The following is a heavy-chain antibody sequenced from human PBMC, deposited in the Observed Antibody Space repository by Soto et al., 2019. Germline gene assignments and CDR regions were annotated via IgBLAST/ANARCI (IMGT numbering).Heavy chain of an antibody. CDR2: IIPIFGTA. V-gene: IGHV1-69*01. D-gene: IGHD2-15*01. Sequence: QVQLVQSGAEVKKPGSSVKVSCKASGGTFSSYAISWVRQAPGQGLEWMGGIIPIFGTANYAQKFQGRVTITADESTSTAYMELSSLRSEDTAVYYCARDPGCVVVAATRPGGDDWFDPWGQGTLVTVSS. CDR1: GGTFSSYA. J-gene: IGHJ5*02. CDR3: ARDPGCVVVAATRPGGDDWFDP.